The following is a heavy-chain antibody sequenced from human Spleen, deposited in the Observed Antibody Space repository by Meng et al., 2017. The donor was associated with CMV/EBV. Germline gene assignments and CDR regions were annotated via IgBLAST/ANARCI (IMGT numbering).Heavy chain of an antibody. D-gene: IGHD3-16*02. V-gene: IGHV1-18*01. CDR2: ISTYNGYT. CDR3: ARDLIPPPIRDLGVVIPYVYLYYGLDV. Sequence: ASVKVSCKASGTIFPTHGISWVRQAPGQGLEWLGWISTYNGYTKYAEKVQGRVTMTRDTSTSTVYMELRNLRSDDTAVYFCARDLIPPPIRDLGVVIPYVYLYYGLDVWGQGTTVTVSS. CDR1: GTIFPTHG. J-gene: IGHJ6*02.